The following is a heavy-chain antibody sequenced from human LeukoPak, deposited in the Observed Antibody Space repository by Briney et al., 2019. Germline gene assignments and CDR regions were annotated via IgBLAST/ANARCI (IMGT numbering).Heavy chain of an antibody. CDR2: IYYSGST. D-gene: IGHD3-22*01. J-gene: IGHJ6*03. Sequence: SETLSLTCTVSGGSISSYYWSWIRQPPGKGLEWIGNIYYSGSTNYNPSLKSRVTISVDTSKNQFSLKLSSVTAADTAVYYCTRGSIAYYYIIVRGKRAAVTISS. CDR1: GGSISSYY. V-gene: IGHV4-59*01. CDR3: TRGSIAYYYIIV.